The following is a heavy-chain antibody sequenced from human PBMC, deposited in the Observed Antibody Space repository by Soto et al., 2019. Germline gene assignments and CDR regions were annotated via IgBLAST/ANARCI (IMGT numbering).Heavy chain of an antibody. CDR3: ARSPYSSGYYYAIDY. D-gene: IGHD3-22*01. V-gene: IGHV1-46*01. Sequence: ASVKVPCKASGYTLIMYDIHWMRQAPGQGLEWMGLINPSGGSTTYAQKFQGRVTMTRDTSTSTVYMDLSSLRSEDTAVYYCARSPYSSGYYYAIDYWGQGTQVTVSS. J-gene: IGHJ4*02. CDR1: GYTLIMYD. CDR2: INPSGGST.